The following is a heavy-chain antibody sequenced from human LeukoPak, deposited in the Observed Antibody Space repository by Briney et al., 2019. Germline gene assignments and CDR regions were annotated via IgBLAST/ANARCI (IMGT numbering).Heavy chain of an antibody. V-gene: IGHV1-3*01. J-gene: IGHJ4*02. Sequence: SVKVSCKASGYTFTIYGITWVRQAPGQRLEWMGWINAGNGNTKYSQKFQGRVTITRDTSASTAYMELSSLRSEDTAVYYCARASGWYVRNWGQGTLVTVSS. CDR1: GYTFTIYG. CDR3: ARASGWYVRN. CDR2: INAGNGNT. D-gene: IGHD6-19*01.